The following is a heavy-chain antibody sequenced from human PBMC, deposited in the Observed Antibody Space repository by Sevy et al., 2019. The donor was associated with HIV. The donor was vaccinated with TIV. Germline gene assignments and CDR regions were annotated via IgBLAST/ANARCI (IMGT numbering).Heavy chain of an antibody. CDR2: IYPGDSDT. CDR3: VILGYYYGSGSLGPP. D-gene: IGHD3-10*01. CDR1: GYSFTSYW. J-gene: IGHJ5*02. V-gene: IGHV5-51*01. Sequence: GESLKISCKGSGYSFTSYWIGWVRQMPGKGLEWMGIIYPGDSDTSNSPSFQGQVTISADKSISTAYLQWSSLKASDTAMYYCVILGYYYGSGSLGPPWGQGTLVTVSS.